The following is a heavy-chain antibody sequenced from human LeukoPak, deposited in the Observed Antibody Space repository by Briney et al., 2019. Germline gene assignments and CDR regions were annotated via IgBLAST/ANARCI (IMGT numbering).Heavy chain of an antibody. J-gene: IGHJ6*02. CDR2: IYYSGST. CDR3: ARDAMIVAPGYYGMDV. CDR1: GGSISSSSYY. D-gene: IGHD3-22*01. V-gene: IGHV4-39*07. Sequence: SETLSLTCTVSGGSISSSSYYWGWIRQPPGKGLEWIGSIYYSGSTYYNPSLKSRVTISVDTSKNQFSLKLSSVTAADTAVYYCARDAMIVAPGYYGMDVWGQGTTVTVSS.